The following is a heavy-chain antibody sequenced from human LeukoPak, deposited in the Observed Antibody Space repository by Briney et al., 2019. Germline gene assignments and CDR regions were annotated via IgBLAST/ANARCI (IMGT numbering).Heavy chain of an antibody. V-gene: IGHV4-59*01. D-gene: IGHD3-3*02. CDR1: GGSISSYY. J-gene: IGHJ4*02. Sequence: SETLSLTCTVSGGSISSYYWSWIRQPPGKGLEWIGYIYYSGSTNYNPSLKSRVTISVDTSKNQFSLKLRSVTAADTAVYYCARTGISGPDYWGQGTLITVSS. CDR2: IYYSGST. CDR3: ARTGISGPDY.